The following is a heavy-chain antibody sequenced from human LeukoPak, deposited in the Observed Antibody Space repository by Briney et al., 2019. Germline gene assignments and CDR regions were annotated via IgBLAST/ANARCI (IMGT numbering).Heavy chain of an antibody. J-gene: IGHJ4*02. V-gene: IGHV3-30*04. CDR2: ISYDGTIK. Sequence: GGSLRLSCAASGFTFRNYAMHWVRQAPGKGLEWLTIISYDGTIKNYADSVKGRFTISRDNSKNTMYLQMNSLRPEDTALYFCARGESNMIFKLVIAYWGQGTQVSVSS. CDR3: ARGESNMIFKLVIAY. D-gene: IGHD3/OR15-3a*01. CDR1: GFTFRNYA.